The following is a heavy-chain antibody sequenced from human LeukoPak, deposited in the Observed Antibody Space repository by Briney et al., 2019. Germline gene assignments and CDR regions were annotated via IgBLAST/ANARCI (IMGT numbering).Heavy chain of an antibody. CDR1: GFTFSDYY. V-gene: IGHV3-11*04. CDR3: ARREYYFYYMDV. Sequence: GGSLRLSCAASGFTFSDYYMSWIRQAPGKGLEWVSYISSSGSTIYYADSVKGRFTISRDNAKNSLYLQMNSLRAEDSAVYYCARREYYFYYMDVWGKGTTVTVSS. J-gene: IGHJ6*03. CDR2: ISSSGSTI.